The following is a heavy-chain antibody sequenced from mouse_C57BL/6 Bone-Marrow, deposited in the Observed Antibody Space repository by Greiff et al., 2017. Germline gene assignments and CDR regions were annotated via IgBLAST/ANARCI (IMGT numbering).Heavy chain of an antibody. CDR1: GFTFSSYA. Sequence: EVNVVESGGGLVKPGGSLKLSCAASGFTFSSYAMSWVRQTPEKRLAWVATISDGGSYTYYPDNVKGRFTISRDNAKNNLYLQMSHLKSEDTAMYYCARPRRRVYYYAMDYWGQGTSVTVSS. V-gene: IGHV5-4*03. CDR2: ISDGGSYT. J-gene: IGHJ4*01. CDR3: ARPRRRVYYYAMDY. D-gene: IGHD3-3*01.